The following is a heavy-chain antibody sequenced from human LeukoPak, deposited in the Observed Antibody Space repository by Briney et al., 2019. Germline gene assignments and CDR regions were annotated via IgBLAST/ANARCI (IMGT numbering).Heavy chain of an antibody. D-gene: IGHD5-18*01. CDR2: IYHSGST. V-gene: IGHV4-4*02. Sequence: PSETLSLTCAVSGGSISSSNWWSWVRQPPGKGLEWMGEIYHSGSTNYNPSLKSRVTISVDKSKNQFSLKLSSVTAADTAVYYCARDRRYSYGYVNWFDPWGQGTLVTVSS. J-gene: IGHJ5*02. CDR1: GGSISSSNW. CDR3: ARDRRYSYGYVNWFDP.